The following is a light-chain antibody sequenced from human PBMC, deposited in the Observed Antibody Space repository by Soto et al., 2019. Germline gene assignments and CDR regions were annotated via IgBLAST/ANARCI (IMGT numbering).Light chain of an antibody. V-gene: IGKV1-5*01. CDR1: QSISVW. CDR3: QQYNSYSWT. Sequence: DIQMTQSPSTLSASVGERVTNTCRASQSISVWMAWYQQKPGRAPKLLIYDASNLESGVPSRFSGSGSGTEFTLAISSPQPDDFATYYCQQYNSYSWTFGHGTKVEIK. J-gene: IGKJ1*01. CDR2: DAS.